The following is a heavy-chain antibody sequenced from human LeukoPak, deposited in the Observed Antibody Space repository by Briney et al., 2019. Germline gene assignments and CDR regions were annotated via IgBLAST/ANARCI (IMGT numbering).Heavy chain of an antibody. CDR1: GGSISSYY. D-gene: IGHD1-26*01. CDR2: IYYSGST. J-gene: IGHJ4*02. V-gene: IGHV4-59*01. CDR3: ASQMGSLGGSYFDY. Sequence: SETLSLTCTVSGGSISSYYWSWIRQPPGKGLEWIGYIYYSGSTNYNPSLKSRVTISVDTSKNQFSLKLSSVTAADTAVYYCASQMGSLGGSYFDYWGQGTLVTVSS.